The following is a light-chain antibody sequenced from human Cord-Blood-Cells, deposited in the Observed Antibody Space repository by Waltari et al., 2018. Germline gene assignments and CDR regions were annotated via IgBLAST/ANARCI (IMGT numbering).Light chain of an antibody. Sequence: EIVMTQSPATLSVSPGERATLSCRASQSVSSNLAWYQQKPGQAPRLLFYGASTRATGIPARFSGSGSGTEFTLTISSLQSEDFAVYYCQQYNNWWTFCQGTKVEIK. V-gene: IGKV3-15*01. CDR2: GAS. CDR1: QSVSSN. J-gene: IGKJ1*01. CDR3: QQYNNWWT.